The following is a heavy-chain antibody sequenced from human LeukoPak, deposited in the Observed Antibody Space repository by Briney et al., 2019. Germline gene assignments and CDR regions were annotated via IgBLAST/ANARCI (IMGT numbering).Heavy chain of an antibody. Sequence: GGSLRLSCAASGFSFSSYGMHWVRQAPGMGLEWVAVIWYDGSKKYYADSVKGRFIISRDNSRNTLYLQMNSLRVEDTTVYYCARASIPLAESYYHYYGLDVWGQGTTVSVSS. D-gene: IGHD2/OR15-2a*01. V-gene: IGHV3-33*01. CDR2: IWYDGSKK. CDR1: GFSFSSYG. J-gene: IGHJ6*02. CDR3: ARASIPLAESYYHYYGLDV.